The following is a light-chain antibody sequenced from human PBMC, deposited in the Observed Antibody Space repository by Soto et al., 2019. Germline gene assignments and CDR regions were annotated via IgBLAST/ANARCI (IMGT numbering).Light chain of an antibody. CDR1: QSINSD. V-gene: IGKV3-15*01. J-gene: IGKJ4*01. CDR2: GAS. CDR3: QQYNYWPVT. Sequence: EIVMTQSPATLAVSPGETTRLSCRASQSINSDVAWYQQKLGQTPRLLIHGASTRATGIAARFSGSGSGTEFTLTISGLQSEDFATYYCQQYNYWPVTFGGGTKVETK.